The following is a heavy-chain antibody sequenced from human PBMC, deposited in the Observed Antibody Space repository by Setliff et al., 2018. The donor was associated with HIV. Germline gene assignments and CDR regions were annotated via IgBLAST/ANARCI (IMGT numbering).Heavy chain of an antibody. D-gene: IGHD1-26*01. J-gene: IGHJ3*02. CDR2: IYHSGIT. Sequence: SETLSLTCTVSGYSISNGYYWGWIRQPPGKGLEWIGSIYHSGITYYNSSLKSRVTISVDTSKNQFSLNLTSVTAADTAVYYCARLGYSGSLVGAFDIWGQGTMVTVSS. CDR1: GYSISNGYY. CDR3: ARLGYSGSLVGAFDI. V-gene: IGHV4-38-2*02.